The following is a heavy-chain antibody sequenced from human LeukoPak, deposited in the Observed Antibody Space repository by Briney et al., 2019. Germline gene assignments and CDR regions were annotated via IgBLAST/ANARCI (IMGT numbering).Heavy chain of an antibody. CDR2: SRNKANSYTT. J-gene: IGHJ6*03. Sequence: GGSLRLSCAASGFTFSDHYIDWVRQAPGKGLEWVGRSRNKANSYTTQYAASVKGRFTVSRDDSKNSVFLQMNSLRAEDTAVYYCAKDIPYRGSGSPLPMDVWGKGTTVTISS. CDR3: AKDIPYRGSGSPLPMDV. D-gene: IGHD3-10*01. CDR1: GFTFSDHY. V-gene: IGHV3-72*01.